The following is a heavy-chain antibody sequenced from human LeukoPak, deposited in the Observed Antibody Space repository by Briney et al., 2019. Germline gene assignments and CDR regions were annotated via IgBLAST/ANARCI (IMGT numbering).Heavy chain of an antibody. CDR1: GGSLSSDDYY. CDR3: VRRCAGGDCYGAFDF. D-gene: IGHD2-21*01. V-gene: IGHV4-39*01. Sequence: SETLSLTCTVSGGSLSSDDYYWGWIRQPPGRGLEWVGSIYYTGSTYCNPSLQSRVAISVDTSKIQFSLRLSSVTAADTALYYCVRRCAGGDCYGAFDFWGPGTLVTVSS. CDR2: IYYTGST. J-gene: IGHJ4*02.